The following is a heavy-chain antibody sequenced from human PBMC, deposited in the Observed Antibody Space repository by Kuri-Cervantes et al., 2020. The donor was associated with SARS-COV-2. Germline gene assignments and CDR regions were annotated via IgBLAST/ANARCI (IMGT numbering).Heavy chain of an antibody. J-gene: IGHJ6*01. CDR1: GFTFSNAW. Sequence: GESLKISCAASGFTFSNAWMSWVRQAPGKGLEWVGRIKSKTDGGTTDYAAPVKGRFTISRDNSKNTLYLQMNSLRAEDTAVYYCAKDSYCSGGSCYYYYGIDVWGQGNTV. V-gene: IGHV3-15*01. CDR3: AKDSYCSGGSCYYYYGIDV. CDR2: IKSKTDGGTT. D-gene: IGHD2-15*01.